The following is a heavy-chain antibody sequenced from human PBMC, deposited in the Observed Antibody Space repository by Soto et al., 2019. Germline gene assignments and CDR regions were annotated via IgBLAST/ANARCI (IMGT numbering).Heavy chain of an antibody. D-gene: IGHD4-17*01. CDR3: DRAPSYGGRTDFDY. CDR2: IYYSGST. Sequence: QVQLQESGPGLVKPSQTLSLTCTVSGGSISSGDYYWSWIRQPPGTGLEWIGYIYYSGSTYYNPSLKSRVSIAVDTSKNQFSLKLSSVTAADTAVYYCDRAPSYGGRTDFDYWGQGTLVTVSS. J-gene: IGHJ4*02. V-gene: IGHV4-30-4*01. CDR1: GGSISSGDYY.